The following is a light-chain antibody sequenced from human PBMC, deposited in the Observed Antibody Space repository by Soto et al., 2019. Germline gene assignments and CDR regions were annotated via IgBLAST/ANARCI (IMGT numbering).Light chain of an antibody. CDR1: QDIGTW. Sequence: DIQMTQSPSTLSASVGDRVTITCRASQDIGTWLAWYQQKPEKAPKVLIYRASHLESGVPSRFSASGSGTEFSLTISSLQPDDFATYYCQHYNSYSEAFGQGTKVDIK. CDR3: QHYNSYSEA. V-gene: IGKV1-5*03. CDR2: RAS. J-gene: IGKJ1*01.